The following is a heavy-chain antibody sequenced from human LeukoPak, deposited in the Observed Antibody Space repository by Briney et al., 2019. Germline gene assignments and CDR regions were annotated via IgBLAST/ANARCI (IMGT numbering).Heavy chain of an antibody. CDR1: GFTFSSYA. Sequence: GGSLRLSCAASGFTFSSYAMSWVRQAPGKRLQSVSVISGSGGSTYYADSVKGRFTISRDNSKNTLYLQMNSLRVEDTALYYCARTNFPRRYCSGGNCYSDHWGQGTLVTVSS. J-gene: IGHJ4*02. D-gene: IGHD2-15*01. CDR3: ARTNFPRRYCSGGNCYSDH. CDR2: ISGSGGST. V-gene: IGHV3-23*01.